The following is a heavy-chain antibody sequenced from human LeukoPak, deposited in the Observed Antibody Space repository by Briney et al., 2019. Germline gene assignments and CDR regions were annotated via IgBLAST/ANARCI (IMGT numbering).Heavy chain of an antibody. Sequence: GRSLRLSYAAPGCTFADYAMHWVRQAPGKGLEWVSLISGDGGSTYYADSVKGRFTVSRDNARNSLYLQMNSLRAEDTAVYYCARDEHLRVGGDGHYYGMDVWGQGTTVTVSS. V-gene: IGHV3-43*02. CDR2: ISGDGGST. CDR1: GCTFADYA. CDR3: ARDEHLRVGGDGHYYGMDV. D-gene: IGHD2-21*02. J-gene: IGHJ6*02.